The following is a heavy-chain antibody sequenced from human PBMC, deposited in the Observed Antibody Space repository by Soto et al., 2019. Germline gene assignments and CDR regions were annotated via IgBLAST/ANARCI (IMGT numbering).Heavy chain of an antibody. J-gene: IGHJ4*02. Sequence: SETLSLTCTVSGGSISSSSYYWGWIRQPPGKGLEWIGSIYYSGSTYYNPSLKSRVTISVDTSKNQFSLKLSSVTAADTAVYYCARQIITMVRGVIINPFAYWGQGTLVTVSS. CDR3: ARQIITMVRGVIINPFAY. CDR2: IYYSGST. V-gene: IGHV4-39*01. D-gene: IGHD3-10*01. CDR1: GGSISSSSYY.